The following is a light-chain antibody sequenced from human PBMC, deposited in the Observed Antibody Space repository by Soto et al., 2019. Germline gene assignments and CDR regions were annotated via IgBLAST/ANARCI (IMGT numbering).Light chain of an antibody. CDR1: QSVSSTY. V-gene: IGKV3-20*01. CDR3: QHFGDSPIT. CDR2: GAS. J-gene: IGKJ5*01. Sequence: EIVLTQSPGTLSLSPGERATLSCRASQSVSSTYLAWCQQKPGQAPRLLIYGASTRATGIPDRFSGIGSGTDFTLTISRLEPEDFAVYYCQHFGDSPITFGQGTRLEIK.